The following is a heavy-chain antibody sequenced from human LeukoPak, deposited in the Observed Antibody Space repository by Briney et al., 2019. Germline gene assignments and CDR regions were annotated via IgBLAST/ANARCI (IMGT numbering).Heavy chain of an antibody. CDR2: INHSGST. CDR3: ARTYSNYGGSYYYYYMDV. J-gene: IGHJ6*03. V-gene: IGHV4-34*01. Sequence: SETLSLTCAVYGGSFSGYYWSWIRQPPGKGLEWIGGINHSGSTNYNPSLKSRVTISVDTSKNQFSLKLSSVTAADTAVYYCARTYSNYGGSYYYYYMDVWGKGTTVTVSS. CDR1: GGSFSGYY. D-gene: IGHD4-11*01.